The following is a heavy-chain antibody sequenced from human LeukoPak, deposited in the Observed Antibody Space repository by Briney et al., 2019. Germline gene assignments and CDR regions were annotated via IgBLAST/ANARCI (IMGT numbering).Heavy chain of an antibody. CDR1: GYSISSGYF. CDR3: VGYCSGGSCRLLTPIFDY. D-gene: IGHD2-15*01. J-gene: IGHJ4*02. Sequence: SETLSLTCTVSGYSISSGYFWGWVRPAPGKGLEWIGSSHPSGSTYYNPSLKSRVTISVDTSKNQFSLKLSSVTAADTAVYYCVGYCSGGSCRLLTPIFDYWGQGTLVTVSS. CDR2: SHPSGST. V-gene: IGHV4-38-2*02.